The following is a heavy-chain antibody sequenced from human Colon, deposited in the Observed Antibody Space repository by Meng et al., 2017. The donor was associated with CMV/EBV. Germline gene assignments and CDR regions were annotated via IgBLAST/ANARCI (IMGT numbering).Heavy chain of an antibody. CDR2: IYHSGSS. Sequence: GSLRLSCTVSGYSIRSGYYWGCIRQPPGKGLEWIGSIYHSGSSYYNPSLKSRVTISEDTSKNQFSLKLSSVTAADTAVYYCARYGGGYCSGGGCYYAFDIWGQGTMVTVSS. V-gene: IGHV4-38-2*02. CDR3: ARYGGGYCSGGGCYYAFDI. J-gene: IGHJ3*02. CDR1: GYSIRSGYY. D-gene: IGHD2-15*01.